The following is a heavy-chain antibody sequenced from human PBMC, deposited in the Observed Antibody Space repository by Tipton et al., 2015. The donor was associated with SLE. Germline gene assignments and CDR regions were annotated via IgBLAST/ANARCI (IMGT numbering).Heavy chain of an antibody. Sequence: QSGAEVKKPGSSVKVSCKASGGTFSSYAISWVRLAPGQGLEWMGGIIPIFGTANYAQKFQGRVTITTDESTSTAYMELSSLRSEDTAVYYCARESGFLEGAVDAFDIWGQGTMVTVSS. V-gene: IGHV1-69*05. D-gene: IGHD3-3*01. CDR3: ARESGFLEGAVDAFDI. CDR1: GGTFSSYA. J-gene: IGHJ3*02. CDR2: IIPIFGTA.